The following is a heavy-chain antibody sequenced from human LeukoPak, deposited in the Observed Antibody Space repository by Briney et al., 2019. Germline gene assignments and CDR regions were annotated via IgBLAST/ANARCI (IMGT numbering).Heavy chain of an antibody. CDR3: ARVRCSGGGCFYNFDY. V-gene: IGHV3-53*01. Sequence: GGSLRLSCAASGFIVSSKYMSWVRQAPGKGLEWGSVIYSGANTYYADSVQGRFTISRDTSRNTLYLQMNSLRAEDTAVYYFARVRCSGGGCFYNFDYWGQGSLVTVSS. CDR2: IYSGANT. D-gene: IGHD2-15*01. J-gene: IGHJ4*02. CDR1: GFIVSSKY.